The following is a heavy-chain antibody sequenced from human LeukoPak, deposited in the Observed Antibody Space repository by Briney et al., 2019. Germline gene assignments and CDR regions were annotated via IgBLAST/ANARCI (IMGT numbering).Heavy chain of an antibody. V-gene: IGHV1-69-2*01. CDR3: AMEGGPDLYCSSTSCYFIY. CDR1: GYTFTGYY. J-gene: IGHJ4*02. Sequence: ASVKVSCKASGYTFTGYYMHWVQQAPGKGLEWMGRVDPEDGETIYAEKFQGRVTITADTSTDTAYMELSSLRSEDTAVYYCAMEGGPDLYCSSTSCYFIYWGQGTLVTVSS. CDR2: VDPEDGET. D-gene: IGHD2-2*01.